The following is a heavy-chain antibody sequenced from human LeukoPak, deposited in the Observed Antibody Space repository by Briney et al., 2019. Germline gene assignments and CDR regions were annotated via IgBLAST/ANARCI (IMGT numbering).Heavy chain of an antibody. D-gene: IGHD6-13*01. CDR2: ISYDGSNK. V-gene: IGHV3-30-3*01. Sequence: GRSLRLFCAASGFTFSSYAMHWVRQAPGKGLEWVAVISYDGSNKYYADSVKGRFTISRDNSKNTLYLQMNSLRAEDTAVYYCAGDSGVAAAGSFDYWGQGTLVTVSS. J-gene: IGHJ4*02. CDR3: AGDSGVAAAGSFDY. CDR1: GFTFSSYA.